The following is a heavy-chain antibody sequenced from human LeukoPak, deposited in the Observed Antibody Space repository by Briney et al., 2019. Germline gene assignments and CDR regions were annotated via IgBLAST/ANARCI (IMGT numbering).Heavy chain of an antibody. D-gene: IGHD1-26*01. CDR1: GFTFSSYG. V-gene: IGHV3-30*02. CDR2: IRYDGSNK. Sequence: GGSLRLSCAASGFTFSSYGMHWVRQAPGKGLEWVAFIRYDGSNKYYADSVKGGFTISRDNSKNTLYLQMNSLRAEDTAVYYCAKGWSYYFDYWGQGTLVTVSS. CDR3: AKGWSYYFDY. J-gene: IGHJ4*02.